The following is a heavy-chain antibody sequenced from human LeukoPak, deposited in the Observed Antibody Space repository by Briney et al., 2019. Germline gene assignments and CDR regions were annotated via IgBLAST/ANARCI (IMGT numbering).Heavy chain of an antibody. CDR2: ISYDGSNK. CDR3: AKMNYGGDSVDWYFDL. J-gene: IGHJ2*01. D-gene: IGHD4-23*01. CDR1: GFTFSSYG. Sequence: GGSLRLSCAASGFTFSSYGMHWVRQAPGKGLEWVAVISYDGSNKYYADSVKGRFTISRDNSKNTLYLQMNSPRAEDTAVYYCAKMNYGGDSVDWYFDLWGRGTLVTVSS. V-gene: IGHV3-30*18.